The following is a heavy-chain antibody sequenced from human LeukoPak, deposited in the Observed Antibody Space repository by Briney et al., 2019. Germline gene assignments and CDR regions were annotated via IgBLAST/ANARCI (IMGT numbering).Heavy chain of an antibody. V-gene: IGHV4-59*08. CDR3: ARHRERFPTFDY. CDR2: IYYSGST. Sequence: SETLSLTCTVSGGSISSYYWSWIRQPPGKGLEWIGYIYYSGSTNYNPSLKSRVTISVDTSKNQFSLELSSVTAADTAVYYCARHRERFPTFDYWGQGTLVTVSS. J-gene: IGHJ4*02. D-gene: IGHD5-24*01. CDR1: GGSISSYY.